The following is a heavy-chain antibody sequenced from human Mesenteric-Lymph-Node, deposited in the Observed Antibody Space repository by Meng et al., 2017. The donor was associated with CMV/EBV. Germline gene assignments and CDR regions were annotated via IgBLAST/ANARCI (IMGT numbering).Heavy chain of an antibody. CDR2: INHSGST. CDR1: GGSFSGYY. Sequence: QLRVHQWGAVILKPSENLAVTCAVYGGSFSGYYWNWIRQSPEKGLEWIGEINHSGSTTYNPSFTSRIIISVDTSTNQISLNMSSVTAADTAVYYCARGSSYDILTGYFDYWGQGALVTVPS. V-gene: IGHV4-34*01. D-gene: IGHD3-9*01. CDR3: ARGSSYDILTGYFDY. J-gene: IGHJ4*02.